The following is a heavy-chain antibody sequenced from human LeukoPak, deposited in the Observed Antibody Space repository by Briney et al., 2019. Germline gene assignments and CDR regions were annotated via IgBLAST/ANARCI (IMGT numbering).Heavy chain of an antibody. D-gene: IGHD3-3*01. CDR2: ISGSGGST. CDR1: GFTFSSYA. CDR3: AKDTAIARFLEWLLFFDY. V-gene: IGHV3-23*01. Sequence: GGSLRLSCAASGFTFSSYAMSWVRQAPGKGLEWVSAISGSGGSTYYADSVKGRFTISRDNSKNTLYLQMNSLRAEDTAVYYCAKDTAIARFLEWLLFFDYWAREPWSPSPQ. J-gene: IGHJ4*02.